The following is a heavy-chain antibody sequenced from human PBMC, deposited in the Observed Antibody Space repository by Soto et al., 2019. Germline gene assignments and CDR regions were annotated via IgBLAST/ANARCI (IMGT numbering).Heavy chain of an antibody. D-gene: IGHD6-19*01. CDR3: ARVAGPPLDAFDI. V-gene: IGHV1-69*13. CDR2: IIPILGTA. J-gene: IGHJ3*02. CDR1: GGTFSSYA. Sequence: SVKVSCKASGGTFSSYAISWVRQATGQGLEWMGGIIPILGTANYAQKFQGRVTITADESTSTAYMELSSLRSEDTAVYYCARVAGPPLDAFDIWGQGTMVTVSS.